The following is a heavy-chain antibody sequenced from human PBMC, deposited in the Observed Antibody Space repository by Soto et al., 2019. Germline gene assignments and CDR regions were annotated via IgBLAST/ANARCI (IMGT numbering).Heavy chain of an antibody. D-gene: IGHD3-3*01. CDR2: ISSTGNTI. CDR1: GFTFSRYE. J-gene: IGHJ6*02. V-gene: IGHV3-48*03. Sequence: PGGSLRLSCAASGFTFSRYEMNWVRQAPGKGLEWISYISSTGNTISYADSVKGRFTVSRDNAKNSLSLQMNSLRAEDTAVYYCARVLERGGYGMDVWGQGTTVT. CDR3: ARVLERGGYGMDV.